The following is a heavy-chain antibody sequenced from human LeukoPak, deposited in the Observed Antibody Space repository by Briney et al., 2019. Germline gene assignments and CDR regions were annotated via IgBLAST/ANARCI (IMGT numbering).Heavy chain of an antibody. J-gene: IGHJ4*02. CDR2: ISSSSRYI. CDR3: AKGIPTDSQTYYYGSGSYLY. Sequence: GGSLRLSCAASGFTFSSYSMNWVRQAPGKGLEWVSSISSSSRYIYYADSVKGRFTISRDNAKNSLYLQMNSLRAEDTAVYYCAKGIPTDSQTYYYGSGSYLYWGQGTLVTVSS. CDR1: GFTFSSYS. V-gene: IGHV3-21*01. D-gene: IGHD3-10*01.